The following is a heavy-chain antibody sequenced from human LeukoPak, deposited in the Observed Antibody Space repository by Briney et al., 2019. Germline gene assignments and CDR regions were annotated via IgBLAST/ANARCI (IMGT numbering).Heavy chain of an antibody. CDR3: ARAQPTSSWTAFDI. V-gene: IGHV3-33*01. CDR1: GFTFTTYV. Sequence: GGSLRLSCAASGFTFTTYVMHWVRQAPGKGLEWVAIIWFDGGNKYYADSAKGRFTISRDNSKNTLYLQMNSLRGEDTAVYYCARAQPTSSWTAFDIWGQGTMVTV. D-gene: IGHD6-13*01. CDR2: IWFDGGNK. J-gene: IGHJ3*02.